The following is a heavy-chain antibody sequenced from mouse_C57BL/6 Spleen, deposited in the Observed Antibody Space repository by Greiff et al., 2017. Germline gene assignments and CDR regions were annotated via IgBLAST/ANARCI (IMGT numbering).Heavy chain of an antibody. CDR2: ISYDGSN. D-gene: IGHD4-1*01. J-gene: IGHJ2*01. V-gene: IGHV3-6*01. CDR1: GYSITSGYY. CDR3: AREGGTSDFDY. Sequence: EVKLQESGPGLVKPSQSLSLTCSVTGYSITSGYYWNWIRQFPGNKLEWMGYISYDGSNNYNPSLKNRISITRDTSKNQFFLKLNSVTTEDTATYYCAREGGTSDFDYWGQGTTLTVSS.